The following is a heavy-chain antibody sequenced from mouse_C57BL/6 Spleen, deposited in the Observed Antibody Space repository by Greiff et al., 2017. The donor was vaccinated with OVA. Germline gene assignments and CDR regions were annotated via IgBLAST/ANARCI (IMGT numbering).Heavy chain of an antibody. D-gene: IGHD1-1*01. CDR3: ARGYYGPYWYFDV. Sequence: QVQLQQPGAELVRPGSSVKLSCKASGYTFTSYWMDWVKQRPGQGLEWIGNIYPSDSETHYNQKFKDKATLTVDKSSSTAYMQLSSLTSEDSAVYYGARGYYGPYWYFDVWGTGTTVTVSS. CDR1: GYTFTSYW. V-gene: IGHV1-61*01. CDR2: IYPSDSET. J-gene: IGHJ1*03.